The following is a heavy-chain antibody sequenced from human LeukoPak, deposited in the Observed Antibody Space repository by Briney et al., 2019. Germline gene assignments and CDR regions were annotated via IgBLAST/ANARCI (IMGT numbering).Heavy chain of an antibody. CDR2: IRSKAYGVTT. CDR3: TRGRMYYDILTGYYNVPAFDY. D-gene: IGHD3-9*01. V-gene: IGHV3-49*04. J-gene: IGHJ4*02. Sequence: GVLRLSCTASGFTFGDYAMSWVRQAPGKGLEWVGFIRSKAYGVTTEYAASVKGRFTISRGDSKSIAYLQMNSLKTEDTAVYYCTRGRMYYDILTGYYNVPAFDYWGQGTLVTVSS. CDR1: GFTFGDYA.